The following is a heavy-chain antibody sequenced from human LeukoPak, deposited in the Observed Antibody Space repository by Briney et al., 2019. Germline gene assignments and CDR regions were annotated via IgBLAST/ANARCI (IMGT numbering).Heavy chain of an antibody. CDR3: ARDQRHSSGWPADYYYGMDV. V-gene: IGHV3-33*01. D-gene: IGHD6-19*01. CDR2: IWYDGSNK. CDR1: GFTFSSYG. Sequence: PGGSLRLSCAASGFTFSSYGMHWVRQAPGKGLEWVAVIWYDGSNKYYADSVKGRFTISRDNSKNTLYLQMNSLRAEDTAVYYCARDQRHSSGWPADYYYGMDVWGQGTTVTVSS. J-gene: IGHJ6*02.